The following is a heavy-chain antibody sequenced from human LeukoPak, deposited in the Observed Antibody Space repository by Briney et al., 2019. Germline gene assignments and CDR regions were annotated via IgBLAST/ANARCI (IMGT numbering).Heavy chain of an antibody. D-gene: IGHD3-10*01. CDR1: GFTFSSYA. V-gene: IGHV3-64D*06. CDR2: ISSNGGST. CDR3: VKDSAMVRGVIIPYYFDY. Sequence: GGSLRLSCSASGFTFSSYAMHWVRQAPGEGLEYVSAISSNGGSTYYADSVKGRFTISRDNSKNTLYLQMSSLRAEDTAVYYCVKDSAMVRGVIIPYYFDYWGQGTLVTVSS. J-gene: IGHJ4*02.